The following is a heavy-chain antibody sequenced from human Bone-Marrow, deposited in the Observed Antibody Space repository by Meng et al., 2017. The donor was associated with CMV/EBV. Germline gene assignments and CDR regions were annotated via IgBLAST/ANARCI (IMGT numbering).Heavy chain of an antibody. D-gene: IGHD3-9*01. V-gene: IGHV1-69*02. CDR1: GGTFSSYT. Sequence: SVKVSCKASGGTFSSYTISWVRQAPGQGLEWMGRIIPILGIANYAQKFQGRVTITADKSTSTAYMELSSLRSEDTAVYYCARGSILTGYYSPRFVSWGQGTLVTVSS. CDR3: ARGSILTGYYSPRFVS. J-gene: IGHJ4*02. CDR2: IIPILGIA.